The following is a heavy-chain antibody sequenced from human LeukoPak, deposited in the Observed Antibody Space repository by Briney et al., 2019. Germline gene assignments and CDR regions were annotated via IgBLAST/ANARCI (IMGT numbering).Heavy chain of an antibody. CDR3: ATGGITVTTFYFDY. Sequence: ASVKVSCKVSGYTLTELSTHWVRQAPGKGLEWMGGFDPEDGETIYAQKFQGRVTMTEDTSTDTAYMELSSLRSEDTAVYYCATGGITVTTFYFDYWGQGTLVTVSS. CDR1: GYTLTELS. J-gene: IGHJ4*02. D-gene: IGHD4-17*01. V-gene: IGHV1-24*01. CDR2: FDPEDGET.